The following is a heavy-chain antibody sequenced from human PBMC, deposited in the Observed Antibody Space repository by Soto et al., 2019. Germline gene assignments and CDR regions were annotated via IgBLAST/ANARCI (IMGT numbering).Heavy chain of an antibody. CDR1: GASMNSYH. V-gene: IGHV4-4*07. J-gene: IGHJ5*02. D-gene: IGHD6-13*01. CDR2: IHSSGST. Sequence: TLSLTCTVSGASMNSYHWSWIRQPAGKGLEWIGHIHSSGSTNYNPSLKSRVTMSVDTSKNQFSLRLMSLTAADTAVYYCARDQGVAAAGITWFDPWGQGSLVTVSS. CDR3: ARDQGVAAAGITWFDP.